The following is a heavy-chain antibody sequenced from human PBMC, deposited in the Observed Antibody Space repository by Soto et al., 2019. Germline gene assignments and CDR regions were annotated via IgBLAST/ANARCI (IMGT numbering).Heavy chain of an antibody. J-gene: IGHJ6*02. CDR3: AREFSSTSYYYYYAMDV. D-gene: IGHD2-2*01. V-gene: IGHV3-30-3*01. CDR1: GFTFSSYA. CDR2: ISYDGSNK. Sequence: GGSLRLSCAASGFTFSSYAMHWVRQAPGKGLEWVAVISYDGSNKYYADSVKGRFTISRDNSKNTLYLQMNSLRAEDTAVYYCAREFSSTSYYYYYAMDVWGQGTTVTVSS.